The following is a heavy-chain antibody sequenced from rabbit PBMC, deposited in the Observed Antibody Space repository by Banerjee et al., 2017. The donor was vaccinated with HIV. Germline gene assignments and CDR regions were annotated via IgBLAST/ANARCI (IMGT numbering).Heavy chain of an antibody. CDR1: GFSFSSYW. D-gene: IGHD2-1*01. V-gene: IGHV1S45*01. CDR2: IYTGDGDT. J-gene: IGHJ4*01. CDR3: VRSYDDYGDYDFNL. Sequence: QEQLEESGGDLVKPEGSLTLTCTASGFSFSSYWICWVRQAPGKGLEWIGCIYTGDGDTYYASWVNGRFTISKTSSTAVTLQMTSLTAADTATYFCVRSYDDYGDYDFNLWGPGTLVT.